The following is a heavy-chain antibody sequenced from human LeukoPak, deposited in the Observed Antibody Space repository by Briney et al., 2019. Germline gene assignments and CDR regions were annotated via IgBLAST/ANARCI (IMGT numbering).Heavy chain of an antibody. CDR3: ARESHIVATTYFDY. CDR1: GYTFTGYY. D-gene: IGHD5-12*01. V-gene: IGHV1-2*04. J-gene: IGHJ4*02. Sequence: PSVKVSCKPSGYTFTGYYMHWVRQAPGQGLEWMGWINPNSGGTNDAQKFHGWVSMTRDTSIRTAYMELSRLRSDETAVYYCARESHIVATTYFDYWGQGTLVIVSS. CDR2: INPNSGGT.